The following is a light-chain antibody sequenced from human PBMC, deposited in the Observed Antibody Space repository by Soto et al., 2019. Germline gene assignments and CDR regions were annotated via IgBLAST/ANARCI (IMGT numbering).Light chain of an antibody. CDR2: KDN. Sequence: SYELTQSPSVSVSPGQTARITCSGDALPKKYVYWYQLRPGQAPLLIVYKDNERLSGIPERFSGSSSGLTATLTISGVQAEDEADYYCQSIDGTGSLYVFGGGTKLTVL. CDR3: QSIDGTGSLYV. V-gene: IGLV3-25*03. CDR1: ALPKKY. J-gene: IGLJ1*01.